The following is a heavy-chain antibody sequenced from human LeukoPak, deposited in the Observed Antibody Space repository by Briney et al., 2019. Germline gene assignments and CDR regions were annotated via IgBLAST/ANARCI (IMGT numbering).Heavy chain of an antibody. CDR2: INTNTGNP. J-gene: IGHJ4*02. CDR1: GYTFTSYA. CDR3: ARGGEMATILVFFDY. Sequence: ASVKVSCKASGYTFTSYAMNWVRQAPGQGLEWMGWINTNTGNPTYAQGFTGRFVFSLDTSVSTAYLQISSLKAEDTAVYYCARGGEMATILVFFDYWGQGTLVTVSS. D-gene: IGHD5-24*01. V-gene: IGHV7-4-1*02.